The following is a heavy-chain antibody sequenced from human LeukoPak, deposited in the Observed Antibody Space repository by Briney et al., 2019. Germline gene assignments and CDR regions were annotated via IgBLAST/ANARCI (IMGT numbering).Heavy chain of an antibody. J-gene: IGHJ5*02. CDR3: ARGTRYSGYDFDP. CDR1: GFTFTTYW. CDR2: ISSSSSYI. V-gene: IGHV3-21*01. D-gene: IGHD5-12*01. Sequence: GGSLRLSCAASGFTFTTYWMSWVRQLPGRWLEWVSSISSSSSYIYYADSVKGRFTISRDNAKDSLYLQMNSLRAEDTAVYYCARGTRYSGYDFDPWGQGTLVTVSS.